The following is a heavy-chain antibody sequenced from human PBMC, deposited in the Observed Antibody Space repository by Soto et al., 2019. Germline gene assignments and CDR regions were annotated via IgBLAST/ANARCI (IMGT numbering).Heavy chain of an antibody. CDR2: IDSGGST. CDR1: GFTVSSNY. Sequence: EVQLVESGGGLVKPGGSLRLSCAASGFTVSSNYMIWVRQAPGKVLEWVSVIDSGGSTYYADSVKGRFTISTHNSKNTLYLQMNSLRSEDTAVYYCAREVGHGWFDPWGQGTLVTVSS. V-gene: IGHV3-53*04. J-gene: IGHJ5*02. CDR3: AREVGHGWFDP.